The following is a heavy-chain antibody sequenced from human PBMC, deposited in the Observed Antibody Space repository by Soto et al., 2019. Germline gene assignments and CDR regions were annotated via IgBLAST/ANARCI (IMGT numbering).Heavy chain of an antibody. Sequence: QVQLVESGGGLVKPGGSLRLSCAASGFTFSDYYMSWIRQAPGKGLEWVSYISSSNSYTNYSDSVKGGLTISRDNANNSLYLQMNTLRAEDTAVYYCARHVHDAFDIWGQGTMVTVSS. J-gene: IGHJ3*02. D-gene: IGHD3-10*02. CDR3: ARHVHDAFDI. CDR1: GFTFSDYY. V-gene: IGHV3-11*05. CDR2: ISSSNSYT.